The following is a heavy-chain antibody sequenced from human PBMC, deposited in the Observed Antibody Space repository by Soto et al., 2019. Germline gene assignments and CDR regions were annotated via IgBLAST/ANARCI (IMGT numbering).Heavy chain of an antibody. V-gene: IGHV4-59*08. J-gene: IGHJ4*02. D-gene: IGHD3-9*01. CDR2: IYYSGST. Sequence: LETLSLTCTVSGGSISSYYRSWIRQPPGKGLEWIGYIYYSGSTNYNPSLKSRVTISVDTSKNQFFLKLSSVTAADTAVYYCARHYDILTGYYTPLEYWGQGTLVTVSS. CDR1: GGSISSYY. CDR3: ARHYDILTGYYTPLEY.